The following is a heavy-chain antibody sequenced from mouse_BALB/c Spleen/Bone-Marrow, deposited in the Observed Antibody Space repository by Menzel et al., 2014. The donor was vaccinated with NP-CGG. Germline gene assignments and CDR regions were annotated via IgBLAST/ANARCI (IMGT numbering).Heavy chain of an antibody. D-gene: IGHD4-1*01. CDR3: TRWANCDVWYFDV. J-gene: IGHJ1*01. CDR1: GYTFTNYY. V-gene: IGHV1S81*02. Sequence: VQLQQSGAELVKPGASVKLSCKASGYTFTNYYMYWLKQRPGQGLEWIGEINPSNGNTHFNENFRNKATLTVDKSSSTAYMQLSSLTSEDSAVYYCTRWANCDVWYFDVWGAGTTVPVSS. CDR2: INPSNGNT.